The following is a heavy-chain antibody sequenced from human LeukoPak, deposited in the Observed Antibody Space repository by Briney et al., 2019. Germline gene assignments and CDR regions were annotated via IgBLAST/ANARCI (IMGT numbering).Heavy chain of an antibody. J-gene: IGHJ4*02. CDR1: GFTFSNYA. CDR3: ATDPYRGVPDSLDN. D-gene: IGHD3-10*01. CDR2: IAHDSQIQ. V-gene: IGHV3-30*04. Sequence: GGSLRLSCAASGFTFSNYAMHWVRQAPGKGLQWVAVIAHDSQIQLYAESVKGRFTISKDDSKNTLSLQMNDLKPEDTAVYYCATDPYRGVPDSLDNWGQGTLVTVSS.